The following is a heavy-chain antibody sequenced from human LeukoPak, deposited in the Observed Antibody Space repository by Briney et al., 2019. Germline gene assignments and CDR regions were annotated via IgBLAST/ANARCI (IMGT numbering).Heavy chain of an antibody. CDR3: AREAARGPFDY. Sequence: AGGSLRLSCAASGFTVSSNYMSWVRQAPGKGLEWVSVIYSGGSTYYADSVKGRFTISRDNSKNTLYLQMNSLRAEDTAVYYCAREAARGPFDYWGQGTLVTVPS. D-gene: IGHD3-16*01. CDR1: GFTVSSNY. CDR2: IYSGGST. V-gene: IGHV3-53*01. J-gene: IGHJ4*02.